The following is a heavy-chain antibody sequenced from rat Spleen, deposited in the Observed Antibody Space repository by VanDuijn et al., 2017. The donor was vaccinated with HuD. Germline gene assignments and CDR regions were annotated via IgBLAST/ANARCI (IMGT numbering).Heavy chain of an antibody. CDR2: ISSGGET. J-gene: IGHJ3*01. CDR1: GFSLTING. V-gene: IGHV2S12*01. D-gene: IGHD1-4*01. CDR3: IRESLPGFNSHWFLY. Sequence: QVQLKESGPGLVQPSQTLSLTCTVSGFSLTINGVSWVRQPPGKGLEWIAAISSGGETYYNSALKSRLSISRDTSKSQVFLKMNSLQTEDTATYFCIRESLPGFNSHWFLYWGQGTLVTVSS.